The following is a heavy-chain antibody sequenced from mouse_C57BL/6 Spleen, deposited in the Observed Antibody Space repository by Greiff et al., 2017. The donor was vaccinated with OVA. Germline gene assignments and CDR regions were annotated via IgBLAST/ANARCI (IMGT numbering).Heavy chain of an antibody. J-gene: IGHJ4*01. V-gene: IGHV1-64*01. CDR1: GYTFTSYW. CDR3: AIFYYGNSNYYAMDY. CDR2: IHPNSGST. Sequence: QVQLQQPGAELVKPGASVKLSCKASGYTFTSYWMHWVKQRPGQGLEWIGMIHPNSGSTNYNEKFKSKATLTVDKSSSTAYMQLSSLTSEDSAVYYCAIFYYGNSNYYAMDYWGQGTSVTVSS. D-gene: IGHD2-1*01.